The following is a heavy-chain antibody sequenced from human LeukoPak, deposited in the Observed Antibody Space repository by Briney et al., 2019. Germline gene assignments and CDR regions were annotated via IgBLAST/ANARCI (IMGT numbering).Heavy chain of an antibody. CDR2: INPSGGST. CDR1: GYTFTSYY. J-gene: IGHJ4*02. Sequence: ASVKVSCKASGYTFTSYYMHWVRQAPGQGLEWMGIINPSGGSTSYAQKFQGRVTMTRDTSTSTVYMELSSLRSEGTAVYYCARSKLGELLYASNFDYWGQGTLVTVSS. CDR3: ARSKLGELLYASNFDY. D-gene: IGHD3-10*01. V-gene: IGHV1-46*01.